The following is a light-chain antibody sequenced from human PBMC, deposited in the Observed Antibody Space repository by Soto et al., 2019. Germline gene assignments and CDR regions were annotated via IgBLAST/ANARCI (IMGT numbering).Light chain of an antibody. CDR2: DVS. Sequence: DIQMTHSPSTLSASVGDRVSITCRASHSLGDSLAWYQQKPGRAPKLLIYDVSSLESGVPSRFSGSLSGTEFTLTITNLQPDDFATYYCQHFNTFLTFGPGTKVDIK. CDR1: HSLGDS. V-gene: IGKV1-5*01. CDR3: QHFNTFLT. J-gene: IGKJ3*01.